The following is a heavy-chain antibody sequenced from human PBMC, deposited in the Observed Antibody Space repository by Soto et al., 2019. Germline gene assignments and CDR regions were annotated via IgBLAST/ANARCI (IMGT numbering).Heavy chain of an antibody. D-gene: IGHD3-10*01. CDR2: ITGSGDST. CDR3: AKGAGSDSGRY. CDR1: GFTFTNFA. V-gene: IGHV3-23*01. Sequence: EVQLLESGGGLVQPGGSLRLSCAASGFTFTNFAMNWVRQAPGKGLEWVSAITGSGDSTYYADSVRGRFTISRDNSKNTLSLQMDSLRADDTAIYYCAKGAGSDSGRYWGQGTLVTVSS. J-gene: IGHJ4*02.